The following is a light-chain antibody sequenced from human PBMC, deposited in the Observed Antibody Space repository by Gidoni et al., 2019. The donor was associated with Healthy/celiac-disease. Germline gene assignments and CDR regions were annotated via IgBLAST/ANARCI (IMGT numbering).Light chain of an antibody. CDR1: QSVRSY. V-gene: IGKV3-11*01. Sequence: ELVLTQSPSTLSWSPGESATLSCRASQSVRSYLAWYQQKPGESPRLLIYDASNRPTGIPARFSGSGSGTDFTLTISSLEPEDFAVYYCQQRSNWITFGQGTRLEIK. CDR2: DAS. CDR3: QQRSNWIT. J-gene: IGKJ5*01.